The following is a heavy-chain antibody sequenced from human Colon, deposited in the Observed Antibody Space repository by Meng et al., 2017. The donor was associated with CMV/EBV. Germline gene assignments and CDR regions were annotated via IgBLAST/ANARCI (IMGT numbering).Heavy chain of an antibody. CDR1: GFTFSSYW. J-gene: IGHJ4*02. CDR3: ARDPYTIFGVVIHYFDY. D-gene: IGHD3-3*01. V-gene: IGHV3-7*01. CDR2: IKQDGSEK. Sequence: GESLKISCAASGFTFSSYWMSWVRQAPGKGLEWVADIKQDGSEKYYVDSVKGRFTISRDNAKNSLYLQMNSLRAEDTAVYYCARDPYTIFGVVIHYFDYWGQGTLVTVSS.